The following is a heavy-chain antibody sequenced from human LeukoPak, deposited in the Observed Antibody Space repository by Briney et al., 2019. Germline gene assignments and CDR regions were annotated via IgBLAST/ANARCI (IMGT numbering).Heavy chain of an antibody. CDR2: IWYDGSNK. CDR3: ARDMVRGVILDY. V-gene: IGHV3-33*01. D-gene: IGHD3-10*01. CDR1: GFTFSSYG. Sequence: GGSLRLSCAASGFTFSSYGMHWVRQAPGKGLEWVAIIWYDGSNKYYADSVKGRFTISRDNSKNTLYLQMNSLRVEDTAVYYCARDMVRGVILDYWGQGTLVTVSS. J-gene: IGHJ4*02.